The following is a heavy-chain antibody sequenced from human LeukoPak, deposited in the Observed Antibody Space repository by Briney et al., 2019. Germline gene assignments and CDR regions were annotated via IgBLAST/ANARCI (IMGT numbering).Heavy chain of an antibody. CDR2: IIPILGIA. CDR1: GGTFSSYA. Sequence: GSSVKVSCKASGGTFSSYAISWVRQAPGQGLEWMGRIIPILGIANYAQRFQGRVTITADKSTSTAYMELSSLRSEDTAVYYCARDDPYYDSTRGGFDPWGQGTLVTVSS. CDR3: ARDDPYYDSTRGGFDP. J-gene: IGHJ5*02. V-gene: IGHV1-69*04. D-gene: IGHD3-22*01.